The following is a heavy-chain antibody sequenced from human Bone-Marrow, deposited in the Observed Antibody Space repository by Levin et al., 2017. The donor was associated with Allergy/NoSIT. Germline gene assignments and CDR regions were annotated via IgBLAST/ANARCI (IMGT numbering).Heavy chain of an antibody. CDR1: GFTFTNSA. D-gene: IGHD6-6*01. V-gene: IGHV1-58*01. CDR3: GAVPSIAPRGEVDY. J-gene: IGHJ4*02. Sequence: GASVKVSCKASGFTFTNSAVQWVRQARGQRLEWIGWIVLASGNTNYAQKFQERVTLTRDMSTNTAYMELSSLRTDDTAVYYCGAVPSIAPRGEVDYWGQGTLVTVSS. CDR2: IVLASGNT.